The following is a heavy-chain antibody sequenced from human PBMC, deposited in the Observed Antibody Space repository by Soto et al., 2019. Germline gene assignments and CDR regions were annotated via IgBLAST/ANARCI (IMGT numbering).Heavy chain of an antibody. D-gene: IGHD6-19*01. J-gene: IGHJ5*02. V-gene: IGHV4-34*01. Sequence: QVQLQQWGAGLLKPSETLSLTCAVYGGSFSGYYWSWIRQPPGKGLEWIGEINHSGSTNYNPSLKSRVTISVDTSKNQFSLKLSSVTAADTAVYYCARGLIRKISGWPPGTGWFDPWGQGTLVTVSS. CDR3: ARGLIRKISGWPPGTGWFDP. CDR2: INHSGST. CDR1: GGSFSGYY.